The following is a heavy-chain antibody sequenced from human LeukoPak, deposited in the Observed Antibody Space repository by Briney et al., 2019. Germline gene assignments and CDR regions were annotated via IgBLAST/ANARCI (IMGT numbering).Heavy chain of an antibody. CDR3: ARDWGDIVVVPAAMPYYFDY. CDR1: GGTFSSYA. CDR2: IIPILGIA. D-gene: IGHD2-2*01. J-gene: IGHJ4*02. V-gene: IGHV1-69*04. Sequence: ASVKVSCKASGGTFSSYAISWVRQAPGQGLEWMGRIIPILGIANYAQKFQGRVTITADKSTSTAYMELSSLRSEDTAVYYCARDWGDIVVVPAAMPYYFDYWGQGTLVTVSS.